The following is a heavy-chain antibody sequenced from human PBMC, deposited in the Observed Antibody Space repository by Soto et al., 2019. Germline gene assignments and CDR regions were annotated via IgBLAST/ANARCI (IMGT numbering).Heavy chain of an antibody. V-gene: IGHV1-18*01. CDR3: ARAPRGDYCIAAACYADY. D-gene: IGHD2-15*01. CDR2: VSAYSGDK. J-gene: IGHJ4*02. CDR1: GYTFSNSG. Sequence: QVQLVQSGAEVKKPGASVKVSCKASGYTFSNSGISWVRQAPGQGLEWMGWVSAYSGDKNYAQNLQGRVTMTTDTSTSTTYMELRSLRSDDTAVYYCARAPRGDYCIAAACYADYWGQGTLVTVSS.